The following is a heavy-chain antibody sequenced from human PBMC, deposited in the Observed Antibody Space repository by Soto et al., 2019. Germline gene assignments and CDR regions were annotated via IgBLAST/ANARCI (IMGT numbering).Heavy chain of an antibody. D-gene: IGHD2-2*01. CDR1: GGTFSIYA. V-gene: IGHV1-69*13. CDR3: ARDLMYTSSPDSWLDP. Sequence: ASVKVSCKASGGTFSIYAIDWVRQAPGQGLEWMGGIIPLFGTANYAQNFQGRITITADESTNTAYMELRSLRFDDTAVYYCARDLMYTSSPDSWLDPRGQGTLIIVSS. CDR2: IIPLFGTA. J-gene: IGHJ5*02.